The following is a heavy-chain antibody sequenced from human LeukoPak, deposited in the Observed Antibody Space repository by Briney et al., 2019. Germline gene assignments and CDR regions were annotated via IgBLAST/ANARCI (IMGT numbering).Heavy chain of an antibody. CDR3: TTLGNSGSSNY. Sequence: GGSLRLSCVASGCTFSNAWMSWVRQAPGKGLEWVGRIKSNSDGGTEDHAAPVKGRFTISRDESKNTLYLQMNSLKTEDTAVYYCTTLGNSGSSNYWGQGTLVTVSS. CDR1: GCTFSNAW. J-gene: IGHJ4*02. D-gene: IGHD3-10*01. V-gene: IGHV3-15*01. CDR2: IKSNSDGGTE.